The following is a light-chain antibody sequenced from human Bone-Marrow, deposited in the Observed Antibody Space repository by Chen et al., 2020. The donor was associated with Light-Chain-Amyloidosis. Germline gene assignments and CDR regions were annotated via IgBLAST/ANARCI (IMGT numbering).Light chain of an antibody. V-gene: IGLV2-14*01. CDR1: SSDVGGDNH. CDR3: SSYTITNTLV. CDR2: GVT. Sequence: QSALTQPASVSGSPGQSITISCTGTSSDVGGDNHVSWYQQHPDKAHKLMIYGVTNRPSWVPDRFSGSKSDNTASLTISGLQTEDEADYFCSSYTITNTLVFGSGTRVTVL. J-gene: IGLJ1*01.